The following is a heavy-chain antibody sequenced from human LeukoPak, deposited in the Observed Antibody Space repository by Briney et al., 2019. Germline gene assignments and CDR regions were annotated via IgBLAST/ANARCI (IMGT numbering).Heavy chain of an antibody. CDR3: ARKYYDFWSGSPFMDV. CDR1: GGSISSYY. J-gene: IGHJ6*04. Sequence: SETLSLTCTVSGGSISSYYWSWIRQPPGKGLEWIGYIYYSGSTNYNPSLKSRVTMSVDTSKNQFSLKLSSVTAADTAVYYCARKYYDFWSGSPFMDVWGKGTTVTVSS. V-gene: IGHV4-59*12. D-gene: IGHD3-3*01. CDR2: IYYSGST.